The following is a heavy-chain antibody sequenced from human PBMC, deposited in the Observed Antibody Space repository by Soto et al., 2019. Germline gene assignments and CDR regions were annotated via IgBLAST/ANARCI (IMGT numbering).Heavy chain of an antibody. J-gene: IGHJ5*02. CDR2: IYHSGST. CDR3: ARAMVVTQNWFDP. CDR1: GGSISSGGDS. V-gene: IGHV4-30-2*05. Sequence: SETLSLTCAVSGGSISSGGDSWSWIRQPPGKGLEWIGYIYHSGSTYYNPSLKSRVTISVDTSKNQFSLKLSSVTAADTAVYYCARAMVVTQNWFDPWGQGTLVTVSS. D-gene: IGHD2-21*02.